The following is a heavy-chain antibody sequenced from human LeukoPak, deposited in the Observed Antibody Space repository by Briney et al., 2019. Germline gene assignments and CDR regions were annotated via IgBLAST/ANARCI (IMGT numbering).Heavy chain of an antibody. J-gene: IGHJ3*02. CDR2: IYYSGST. D-gene: IGHD3-10*01. CDR3: ARTILLFGEFPDAFDI. CDR1: GGSINRYF. Sequence: SETLSLTCTLSGGSINRYFWSGVLQPPGKGLEWIGYIYYSGSTNYNPSLKSRVTISVDTSKNQFSLKLSSVTATDTAVYYCARTILLFGEFPDAFDIWGQGTMVTVSS. V-gene: IGHV4-59*01.